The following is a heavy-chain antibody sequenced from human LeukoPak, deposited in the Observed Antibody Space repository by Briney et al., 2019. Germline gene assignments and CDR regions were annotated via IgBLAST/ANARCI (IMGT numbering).Heavy chain of an antibody. V-gene: IGHV3-66*01. CDR1: GFTFSDYY. D-gene: IGHD3-10*01. Sequence: GGSLRLSCAASGFTFSDYYMSWIRQAPGKGLEWVSVIYSGGSTYYADSVKGRFTISRDNSKNTLYLQMNSLRAEDTAVYYCARAGSYWGQGTLVTVSS. CDR2: IYSGGST. CDR3: ARAGSY. J-gene: IGHJ4*02.